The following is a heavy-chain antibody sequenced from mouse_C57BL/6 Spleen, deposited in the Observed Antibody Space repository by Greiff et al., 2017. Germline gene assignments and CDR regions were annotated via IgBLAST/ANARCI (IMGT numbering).Heavy chain of an antibody. V-gene: IGHV1-7*01. CDR1: GYTFTSYW. J-gene: IGHJ2*01. Sequence: VQLQQSGAELAKPGASVKLSCKASGYTFTSYWMHWVKQRPGQGLAWIGYINPSSGYTKYNQKFKDKATLTADKSSSTAYMQLSSLTYEDSAVYYCARSEANWDDYFDYWGQGTTLTVSS. D-gene: IGHD4-1*01. CDR2: INPSSGYT. CDR3: ARSEANWDDYFDY.